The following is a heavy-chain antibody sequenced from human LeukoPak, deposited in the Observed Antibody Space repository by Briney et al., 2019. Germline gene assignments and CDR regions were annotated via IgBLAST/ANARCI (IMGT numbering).Heavy chain of an antibody. CDR2: IGGDGIA. Sequence: PGGSLRLSCVASGFTSTDHPMNWVRQAPGKGLVWISYIGGDGIAFYADSVKGRFTASKDDARKSMYLQMNSLRVEDTAVYYCAKDRANWAIDDWGQGTQVTVSS. D-gene: IGHD3-16*01. CDR1: GFTSTDHP. V-gene: IGHV3-69-1*01. J-gene: IGHJ4*02. CDR3: AKDRANWAIDD.